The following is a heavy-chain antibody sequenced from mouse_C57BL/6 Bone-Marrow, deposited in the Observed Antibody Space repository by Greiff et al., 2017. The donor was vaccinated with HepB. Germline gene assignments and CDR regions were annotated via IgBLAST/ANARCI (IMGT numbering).Heavy chain of an antibody. CDR3: AIITTVAYYFDY. D-gene: IGHD1-1*01. J-gene: IGHJ2*01. CDR2: IYPSDSET. V-gene: IGHV1-61*01. Sequence: LQQPGAELVRPGSSVKLSCKASGYTFTSYWMDWVKQRPGQGLEWIGNIYPSDSETHYNQKFKDKATLTVDKSSSTAYMQLSSLTSEDSAVYYCAIITTVAYYFDYWGQGTTLTVSS. CDR1: GYTFTSYW.